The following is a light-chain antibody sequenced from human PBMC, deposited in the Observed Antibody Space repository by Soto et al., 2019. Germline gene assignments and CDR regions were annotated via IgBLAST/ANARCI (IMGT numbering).Light chain of an antibody. Sequence: EIVLKQSPDTLSLYPGERATLSCMASQSVSSNNLAWYQQRPGQAPRVVIYGASTRATGIPERFSGSGSGTDFTLTISRLEPEDFAVYYCQQYGRSPFTFGPGTKVDI. CDR2: GAS. J-gene: IGKJ3*01. V-gene: IGKV3-20*01. CDR3: QQYGRSPFT. CDR1: QSVSSNN.